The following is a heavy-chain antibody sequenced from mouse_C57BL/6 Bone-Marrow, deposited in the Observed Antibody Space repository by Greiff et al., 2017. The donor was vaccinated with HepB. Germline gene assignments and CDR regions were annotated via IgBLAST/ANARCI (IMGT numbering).Heavy chain of an antibody. CDR2: ISYDGSN. V-gene: IGHV3-6*01. J-gene: IGHJ4*01. CDR1: GYSITSGYY. CDR3: VTTVVDYYAMDY. Sequence: EVQLVESGPGLVKPSQSLSLTCSVTGYSITSGYYWNWIRQFPGNKLEWMGYISYDGSNNYNPSLKNRISITRDTSKNQFFLKLNSVTTEDTATYYCVTTVVDYYAMDYWGQGTSVTVSS. D-gene: IGHD1-1*01.